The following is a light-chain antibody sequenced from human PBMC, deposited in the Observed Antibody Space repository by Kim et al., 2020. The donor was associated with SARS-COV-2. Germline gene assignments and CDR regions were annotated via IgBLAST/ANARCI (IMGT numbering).Light chain of an antibody. J-gene: IGLJ3*02. Sequence: GQSVTNSCTGTSSNIGTYKYDSWYQQHPGKAPKLVIYDVNERPSGVPDRFSGSKSGNTASLTISGLQADDEADYYCCSYAGTYIWLFGGGTQLTVL. CDR1: SSNIGTYKY. CDR3: CSYAGTYIWL. V-gene: IGLV2-11*03. CDR2: DVN.